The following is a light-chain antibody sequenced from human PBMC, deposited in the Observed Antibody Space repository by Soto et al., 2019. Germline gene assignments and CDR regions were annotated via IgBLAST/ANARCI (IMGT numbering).Light chain of an antibody. CDR3: SSYTGGNPSYV. J-gene: IGLJ1*01. Sequence: QSVLTQPASVSGSPGQSVTISCTGTSSDVGGYDYVSWYQQHPGKAPKLMIYEVTIRPSGVSDRFSGSKSGNTASLTVSGLQAEDEADYYCSSYTGGNPSYVFGTGTKVTVL. V-gene: IGLV2-8*01. CDR2: EVT. CDR1: SSDVGGYDY.